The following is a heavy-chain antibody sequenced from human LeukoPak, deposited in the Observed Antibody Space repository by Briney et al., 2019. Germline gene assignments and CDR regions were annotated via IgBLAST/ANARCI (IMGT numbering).Heavy chain of an antibody. CDR2: ISYDGSNK. CDR3: ARGDYGGNPWVTDY. CDR1: GFTFSSYA. V-gene: IGHV3-30*04. D-gene: IGHD4-23*01. Sequence: GGSLRLSCAASGFTFSSYAMHWVRQAPGKGLEWVAVISYDGSNKYYADSVKGRFTISRDNSKNTLYLQMNSLRAEDTAVYYCARGDYGGNPWVTDYWGQGTLVTVSS. J-gene: IGHJ4*02.